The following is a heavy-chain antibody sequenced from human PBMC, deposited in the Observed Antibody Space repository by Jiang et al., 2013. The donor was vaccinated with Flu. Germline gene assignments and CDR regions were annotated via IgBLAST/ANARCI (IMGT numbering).Heavy chain of an antibody. Sequence: LLKPSETLSLTCTVTGGSINGYYWSWIRQPPGKGLEWIGYIYYSGGTNYNPSLKSRVTISVDTSKNQFSLKLSSVTAADTAVYYCARDQQRDILTGHHYYYGMDVWGQGTTVTVSS. CDR1: GGSINGYY. D-gene: IGHD3-9*01. V-gene: IGHV4-59*01. CDR3: ARDQQRDILTGHHYYYGMDV. CDR2: IYYSGGT. J-gene: IGHJ6*02.